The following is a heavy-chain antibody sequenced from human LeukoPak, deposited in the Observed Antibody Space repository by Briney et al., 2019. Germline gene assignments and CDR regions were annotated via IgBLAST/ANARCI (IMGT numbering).Heavy chain of an antibody. CDR2: INWNGGST. Sequence: GGSLRLSCAAFGFTFDDYGMSWVRQAPGKGLEWVSGINWNGGSTGYADSVKGRFTISRDNAKNSLYPQMNSLRAEDTALYHCRRVSTLYSSSWYVGNWYFVLWARATLVTVSS. CDR1: GFTFDDYG. D-gene: IGHD6-13*01. J-gene: IGHJ2*01. V-gene: IGHV3-20*01. CDR3: RRVSTLYSSSWYVGNWYFVL.